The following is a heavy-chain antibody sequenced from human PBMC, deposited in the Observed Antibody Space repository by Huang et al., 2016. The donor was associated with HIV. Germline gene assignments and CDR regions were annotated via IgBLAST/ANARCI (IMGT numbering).Heavy chain of an antibody. Sequence: QVQLVQSGSELKKPGASLTVACKASGYTFTKYAMNWVRQAPGQGLEWMGWINTNTGNPTYAQGFMGRFVFSLDTSVSTAYLQIDSLKADDAAVYFCARGIISGSYFFYYMDVWGEGTTVTSP. CDR1: GYTFTKYA. J-gene: IGHJ6*03. CDR2: INTNTGNP. V-gene: IGHV7-4-1*01. D-gene: IGHD6-19*01. CDR3: ARGIISGSYFFYYMDV.